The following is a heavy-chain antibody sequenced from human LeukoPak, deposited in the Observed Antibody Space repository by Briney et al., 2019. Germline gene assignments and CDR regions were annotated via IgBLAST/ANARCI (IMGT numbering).Heavy chain of an antibody. CDR3: AKDLNVAAAGYYFDY. CDR2: VANDGRDK. V-gene: IGHV3-30*18. D-gene: IGHD6-13*01. Sequence: GRSLRLSCAASGFTFSNYGMHWVRQAPGKGLEWVAVVANDGRDKRYADSVKGRFTISRDNSKNTVYLQMNSLRAEDTAVYYCAKDLNVAAAGYYFDYWGQGTLVTVFS. CDR1: GFTFSNYG. J-gene: IGHJ4*02.